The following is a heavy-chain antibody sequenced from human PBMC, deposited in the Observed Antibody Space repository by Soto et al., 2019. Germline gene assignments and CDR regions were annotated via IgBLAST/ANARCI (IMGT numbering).Heavy chain of an antibody. D-gene: IGHD2-21*01. J-gene: IGHJ4*02. Sequence: TLSLTCTVSGGSISSGDYYWSWIRQPPGKGLEWIGYIYYSGSTYYNPSLKSRVTISVDTSKNQFSLKLSSVTAADTAVYYCARTGGAVWYFDYWGQGTLVTVSS. CDR1: GGSISSGDYY. V-gene: IGHV4-30-4*01. CDR2: IYYSGST. CDR3: ARTGGAVWYFDY.